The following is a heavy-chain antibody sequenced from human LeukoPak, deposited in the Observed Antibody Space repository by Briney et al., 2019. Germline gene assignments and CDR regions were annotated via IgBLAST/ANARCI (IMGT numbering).Heavy chain of an antibody. CDR2: ISYDGSNK. CDR1: GFTFSSYG. CDR3: ARDLTPGYCSGGSCSGYDYVWGSYRYNPLGY. D-gene: IGHD3-16*02. Sequence: GGSLRLSCAASGFTFSSYGMHWVRQAPGKGLEWVAVISYDGSNKYYAGSVKGRFTISRDNSKNTLYLQMNSLRAEDTAVYYCARDLTPGYCSGGSCSGYDYVWGSYRYNPLGYWGQGTLVTVSS. J-gene: IGHJ4*02. V-gene: IGHV3-30*03.